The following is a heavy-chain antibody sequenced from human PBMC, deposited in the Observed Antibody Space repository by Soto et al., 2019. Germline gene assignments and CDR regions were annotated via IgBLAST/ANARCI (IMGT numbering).Heavy chain of an antibody. CDR1: GGTFSSYA. CDR3: ARGHITIFGVVMGDAFDI. CDR2: IIPIFGTA. V-gene: IGHV1-69*12. J-gene: IGHJ3*02. Sequence: QVQLVQSGAEVKKPGSSVKVSCKASGGTFSSYAISWVRQAPGQGLEWMGGIIPIFGTANYAQKFQGRVPLTADESTSTAYMELSSLRSEDTAVYYCARGHITIFGVVMGDAFDIWGQGTMVTVSS. D-gene: IGHD3-3*01.